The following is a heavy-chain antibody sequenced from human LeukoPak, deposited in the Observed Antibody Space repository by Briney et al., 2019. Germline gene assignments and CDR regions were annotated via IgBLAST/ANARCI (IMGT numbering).Heavy chain of an antibody. CDR1: GGSFSGYY. D-gene: IGHD6-19*01. CDR2: INHRGSN. V-gene: IGHV4-34*01. Sequence: SETLSLTCAVYGGSFSGYYWSWIRQPPGKGREWKGEINHRGSNNNNPSLKSQVPRSVDTCKNQFSLKLSSVTAADTAVYYCARAYPRSSSGWYFYFQHWGQGTLVTVSS. CDR3: ARAYPRSSSGWYFYFQH. J-gene: IGHJ1*01.